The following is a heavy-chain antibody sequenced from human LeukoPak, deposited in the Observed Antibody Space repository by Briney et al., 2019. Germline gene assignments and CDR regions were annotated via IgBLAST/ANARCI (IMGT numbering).Heavy chain of an antibody. D-gene: IGHD4-17*01. CDR3: ATVYPNGDQSPYFYYYMDV. Sequence: GAAVKVSCKASGGTFSSYATHWERQAPGQGLEWMGGIIPMFGTANYAQKLQGRVTITADESTNTAYMELRSLRSEDTAVYYCATVYPNGDQSPYFYYYMDVWGKGTTVTISS. CDR2: IIPMFGTA. V-gene: IGHV1-69*13. J-gene: IGHJ6*03. CDR1: GGTFSSYA.